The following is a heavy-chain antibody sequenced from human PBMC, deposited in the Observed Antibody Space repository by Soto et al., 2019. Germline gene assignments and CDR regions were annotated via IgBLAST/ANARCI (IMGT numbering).Heavy chain of an antibody. V-gene: IGHV1-69*13. Sequence: GASVKVSCKASGGTFSSNASRWVRQAPGQGLEWMGGIIPIFGTANYAQKFQGRVTITADESTSTAYMELSSLRSEDTAVYYCARVEMATITKYNWFDPWGQGTLVTVSS. CDR3: ARVEMATITKYNWFDP. CDR1: GGTFSSNA. J-gene: IGHJ5*02. CDR2: IIPIFGTA. D-gene: IGHD4-4*01.